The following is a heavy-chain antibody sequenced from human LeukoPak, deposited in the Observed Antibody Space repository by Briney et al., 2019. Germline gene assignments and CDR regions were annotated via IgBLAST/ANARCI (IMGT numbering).Heavy chain of an antibody. D-gene: IGHD6-13*01. J-gene: IGHJ4*02. CDR3: ARGRHSSSWVGYY. CDR1: GGSISSSSYY. CDR2: IHYSGST. V-gene: IGHV4-39*07. Sequence: TSETLSLTCTVSGGSISSSSYYWGWIRQPPGKGLEWIGSIHYSGSTNNNPSLKSRVTISVDKSKNQFSLKLSSVTAADTAVYYCARGRHSSSWVGYYWGQGTLVTVSS.